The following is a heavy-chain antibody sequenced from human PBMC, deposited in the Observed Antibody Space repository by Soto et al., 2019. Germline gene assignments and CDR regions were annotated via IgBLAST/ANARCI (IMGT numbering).Heavy chain of an antibody. V-gene: IGHV4-31*03. Sequence: PSETLSLTCTVSGGSISSGGYYWSWIRQHPGKGLEWIGYIYYSGSTYYNPSLKSRVTISVDTSKNQFSLKLSSVTAADTAVYYCARDNSGAIDYWGQGALVTVSS. CDR2: IYYSGST. CDR1: GGSISSGGYY. J-gene: IGHJ4*02. CDR3: ARDNSGAIDY. D-gene: IGHD6-19*01.